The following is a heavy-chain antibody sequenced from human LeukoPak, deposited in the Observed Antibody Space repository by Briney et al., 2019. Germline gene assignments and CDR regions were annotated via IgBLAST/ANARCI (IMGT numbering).Heavy chain of an antibody. V-gene: IGHV1-2*02. CDR2: INPNSGGT. D-gene: IGHD3-10*01. Sequence: ASVKVSCKASGYTVTGYYMHWVRQAPGQGLEWMGWINPNSGGTHYAHNFQGRVTMTRDTSISTAYMELSRLRSDDTAMFYCARGGSTWPNYYYYGVDVWGQGTTVTVSS. CDR1: GYTVTGYY. J-gene: IGHJ6*02. CDR3: ARGGSTWPNYYYYGVDV.